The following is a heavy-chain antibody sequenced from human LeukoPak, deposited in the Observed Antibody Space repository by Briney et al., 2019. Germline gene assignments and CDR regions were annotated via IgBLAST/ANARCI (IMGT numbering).Heavy chain of an antibody. CDR2: ISSSGSTI. J-gene: IGHJ3*02. V-gene: IGHV3-48*03. D-gene: IGHD2-2*02. CDR3: ARAHIVVPAAIQDAFDI. CDR1: GFTFSSYE. Sequence: GGSLRLSCAASGFTFSSYEMNWVRQAPGKGLEWVSYISSSGSTIYYADSVKGRFTISRDNAKNSLYLQMNSLRAEDTAVYYCARAHIVVPAAIQDAFDIWGQGTMVTVSS.